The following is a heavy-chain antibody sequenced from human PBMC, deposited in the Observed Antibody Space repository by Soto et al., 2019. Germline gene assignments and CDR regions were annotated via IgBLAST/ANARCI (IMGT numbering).Heavy chain of an antibody. CDR3: ARDSAFEAVAGKDY. V-gene: IGHV1-18*01. CDR2: ISAYNGNT. J-gene: IGHJ4*02. D-gene: IGHD6-19*01. CDR1: GYTFTSYG. Sequence: QVQLVQSGAEVKKPGASVKVSCKASGYTFTSYGISWVRQAPGQGLEWMGCISAYNGNTNYAQKLKGRVTMTTDTSTSTAYMALRSLRSDDTAVYYCARDSAFEAVAGKDYWGQGTLVTVSS.